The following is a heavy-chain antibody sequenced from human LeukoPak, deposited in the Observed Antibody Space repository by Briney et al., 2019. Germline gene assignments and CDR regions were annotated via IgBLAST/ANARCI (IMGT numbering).Heavy chain of an antibody. V-gene: IGHV1-2*02. J-gene: IGHJ6*03. D-gene: IGHD6-6*01. Sequence: GASVKVSCKASGYTFTGYYMHWVRQAPGQGLEWMGWINPNSGGTNYAQKFQGRVTMTGDTSISTAYMELSRLRSDDTAVYYCASQSSSSGRNYYYYMDVWGKGTTVTVSS. CDR3: ASQSSSSGRNYYYYMDV. CDR1: GYTFTGYY. CDR2: INPNSGGT.